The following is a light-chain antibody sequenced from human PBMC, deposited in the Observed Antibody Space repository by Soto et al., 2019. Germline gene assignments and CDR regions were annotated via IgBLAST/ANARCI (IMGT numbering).Light chain of an antibody. CDR3: SSYTSSSTLEV. V-gene: IGLV2-14*01. J-gene: IGLJ1*01. Sequence: QSGLTQPASVSGSPGQSITISCTGTSSDDGGYNYVSWYQQHPGKAPKLMIYEVSNRPSGVSNRFSGSKSGNTASLTISGLQAEDEADYYCSSYTSSSTLEVFGTGTKGTVL. CDR1: SSDDGGYNY. CDR2: EVS.